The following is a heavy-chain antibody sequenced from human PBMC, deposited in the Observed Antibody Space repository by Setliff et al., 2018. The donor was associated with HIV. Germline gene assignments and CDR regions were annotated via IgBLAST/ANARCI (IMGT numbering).Heavy chain of an antibody. CDR1: GGSISSYYY. CDR2: IYHSGST. D-gene: IGHD6-13*01. J-gene: IGHJ4*02. V-gene: IGHV4-59*06. CDR3: ARDTRIAATGTYYFDY. Sequence: SETLSLTCTVSGGSISSYYYWSWIRQPAGKGLEWIGYIYHSGSTYYNPSLKSRVTISVDTSKNQFSLKLSSVTAADTAVYYCARDTRIAATGTYYFDYWGQGALVTVSS.